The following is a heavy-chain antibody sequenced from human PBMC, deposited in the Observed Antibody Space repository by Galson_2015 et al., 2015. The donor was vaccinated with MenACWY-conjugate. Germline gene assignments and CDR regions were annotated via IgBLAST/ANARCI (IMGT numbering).Heavy chain of an antibody. CDR1: GYTFTSYY. J-gene: IGHJ6*02. V-gene: IGHV1-46*01. CDR3: ARGLRQLELLYYYYYGMDV. CDR2: INPSGGST. Sequence: SVKVSCKASGYTFTSYYMHWVRQAPGQGLEWMGIINPSGGSTSYAQKFQGRVTMTRDTSTSTVYMELSSLRSEDTAVYYCARGLRQLELLYYYYYGMDVWGQGTTVTVFS. D-gene: IGHD1-7*01.